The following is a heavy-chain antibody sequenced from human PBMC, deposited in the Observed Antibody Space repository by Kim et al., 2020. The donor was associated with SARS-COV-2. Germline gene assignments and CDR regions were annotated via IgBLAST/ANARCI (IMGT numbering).Heavy chain of an antibody. CDR2: INPSGGST. Sequence: ASVKVSCKASGYTFTSYYMHWVRQAPGQGLEWMGIINPSGGSTSYAQKFQGRVTMTRDTSTSTVYMELSSLRSEDTAVYYCARASYGDYYEGAGGMDVWGQGTTVTVSS. CDR1: GYTFTSYY. V-gene: IGHV1-46*01. J-gene: IGHJ6*02. D-gene: IGHD4-17*01. CDR3: ARASYGDYYEGAGGMDV.